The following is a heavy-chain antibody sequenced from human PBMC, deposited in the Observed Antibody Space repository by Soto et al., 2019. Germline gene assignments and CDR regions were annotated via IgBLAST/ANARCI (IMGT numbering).Heavy chain of an antibody. CDR2: INHSGST. CDR3: ARQSYRFLEWFHESRGMDV. D-gene: IGHD3-3*01. J-gene: IGHJ6*02. CDR1: GGSFSGYY. Sequence: PSETLSLTCAVYGGSFSGYYWSWIRQPPGKGLEWIGEINHSGSTNYNPSLKSRVTISVDTSKNQFSLKLSSVTAADTAVYYCARQSYRFLEWFHESRGMDVWGQGTTVTVSS. V-gene: IGHV4-34*01.